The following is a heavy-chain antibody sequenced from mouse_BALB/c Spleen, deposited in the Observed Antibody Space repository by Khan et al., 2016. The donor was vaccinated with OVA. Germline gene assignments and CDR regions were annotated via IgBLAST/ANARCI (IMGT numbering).Heavy chain of an antibody. J-gene: IGHJ2*01. D-gene: IGHD1-1*01. CDR3: ASSYFYGCYFDY. CDR2: ISGDSHTI. CDR1: GFTFNSYG. Sequence: EVQLVESGGGLVQPGRSQKLSCAASGFTFNSYGMHWVRQAPEKGLEWVAYISGDSHTIYYADTVKGRFTISRDNPKNTLFLQMTSLMSEDTAKYYDASSYFYGCYFDYWGPGTTLTVS. V-gene: IGHV5-17*02.